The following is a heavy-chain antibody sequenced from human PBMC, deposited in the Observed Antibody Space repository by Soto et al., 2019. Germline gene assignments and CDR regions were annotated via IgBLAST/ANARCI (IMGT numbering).Heavy chain of an antibody. CDR1: GGSFSGYY. V-gene: IGHV4-34*01. J-gene: IGHJ5*02. Sequence: SETLSLTCAVYGGSFSGYYWTWIRQPPGTGLERIGEINHRGSTNYNPSLKSRVTISVDTSKNQFSLKLTSVTAADTAVYYCARGAKRIQLWLQDNWFDPWGQGTLVT. CDR2: INHRGST. D-gene: IGHD5-18*01. CDR3: ARGAKRIQLWLQDNWFDP.